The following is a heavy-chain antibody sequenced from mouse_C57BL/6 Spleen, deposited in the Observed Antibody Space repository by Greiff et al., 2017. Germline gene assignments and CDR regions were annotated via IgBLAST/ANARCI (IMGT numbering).Heavy chain of an antibody. D-gene: IGHD5-5*01. Sequence: DVHLVESEGGLVQPGSSMKLSCTASGFTFSDYYMAWVRQVPEKGLEWVANINYDGSSTYYLDSLKSRFIISRDNAKNILYLQMSSLKSEDTATYYCARGSRYLYAMDYWGQGTSVTVSS. J-gene: IGHJ4*01. V-gene: IGHV5-16*01. CDR3: ARGSRYLYAMDY. CDR1: GFTFSDYY. CDR2: INYDGSST.